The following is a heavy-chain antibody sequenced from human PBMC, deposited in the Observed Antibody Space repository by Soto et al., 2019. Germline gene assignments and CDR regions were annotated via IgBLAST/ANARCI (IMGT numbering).Heavy chain of an antibody. D-gene: IGHD6-19*01. CDR1: VYTFASYG. CDR3: ARFIAVALDS. CDR2: ISAYNGNT. J-gene: IGHJ4*02. V-gene: IGHV1-18*04. Sequence: XSVKVSCKASVYTFASYGISWVRQAPGQGLEWMGWISAYNGNTNYAQKLQGRVTMTTDTSTSTAYMELRSLRSDDTAVYYCARFIAVALDSWRQGSLVTVSS.